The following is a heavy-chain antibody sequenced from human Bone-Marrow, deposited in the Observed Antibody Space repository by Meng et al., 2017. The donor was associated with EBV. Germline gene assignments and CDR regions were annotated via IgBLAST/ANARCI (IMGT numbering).Heavy chain of an antibody. CDR3: ASESGRGYTPDY. CDR1: GVTFSSDA. CDR2: LIPMLGAP. D-gene: IGHD3-10*01. V-gene: IGHV1-69*06. J-gene: IGHJ4*02. Sequence: QGQVVRSGAEGKKPGSSVQVSCKPSGVTFSSDAISWVQQAPGQGLEWMGGLIPMLGAPNYAQKFQDRVTIIADKSTSIHYMELSSLRSDDTAVYYCASESGRGYTPDYWGRGTLVTVSS.